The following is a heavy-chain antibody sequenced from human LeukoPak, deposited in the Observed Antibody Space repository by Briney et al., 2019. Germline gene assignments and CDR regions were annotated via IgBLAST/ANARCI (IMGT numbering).Heavy chain of an antibody. Sequence: GASVKVSCKASGYTFTGYYMHWVRQAPGQGLEWMGWINPNSGGTNYAQKFQGRVTMTRDTSISTAYMELSRLRSDDTAVYYCARDEIALVGGYYYYYMDVWGKETTVTISS. J-gene: IGHJ6*03. D-gene: IGHD3-16*01. CDR1: GYTFTGYY. CDR2: INPNSGGT. CDR3: ARDEIALVGGYYYYYMDV. V-gene: IGHV1-2*02.